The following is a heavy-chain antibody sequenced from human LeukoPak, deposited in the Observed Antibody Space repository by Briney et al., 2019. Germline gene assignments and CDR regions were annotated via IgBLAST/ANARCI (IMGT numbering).Heavy chain of an antibody. J-gene: IGHJ4*02. V-gene: IGHV1-18*01. D-gene: IGHD1-7*01. CDR1: GYTFTSYG. CDR2: ISAYNGNT. Sequence: ASVKVSCKASGYTFTSYGISWVRQAPGQGLEWMGWISAYNGNTNYAQKLQGRVTMTTDTSTSTAYMDLRSLRSDDTAVYYCARDYPGGPITGTTKKDGALDYWGQGTLVTVSS. CDR3: ARDYPGGPITGTTKKDGALDY.